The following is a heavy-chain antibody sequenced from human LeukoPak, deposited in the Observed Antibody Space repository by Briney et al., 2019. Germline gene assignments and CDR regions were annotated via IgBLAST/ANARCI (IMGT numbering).Heavy chain of an antibody. CDR1: AYTFTSHY. Sequence: GASVKVSCKASAYTFTSHYIHWMRQAPGQGLEWMGWINPNPNSGATTYAQHFQGRVTMTSDTSTSTVYMELTRLTSDDTAVYYCARYRIPMVRGVIEPAYYFDYWGQGTLVTVSS. D-gene: IGHD3-10*01. CDR2: INPNPNSGAT. J-gene: IGHJ4*02. V-gene: IGHV1-2*02. CDR3: ARYRIPMVRGVIEPAYYFDY.